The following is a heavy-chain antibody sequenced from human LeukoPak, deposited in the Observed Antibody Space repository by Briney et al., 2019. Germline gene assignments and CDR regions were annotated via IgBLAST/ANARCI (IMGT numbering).Heavy chain of an antibody. CDR1: GGSISSYY. D-gene: IGHD3-22*01. Sequence: PSETLSLTCTVSGGSISSYYWSWIRQPPGEGLEWIGYIYYRGTTTYNPSLKSRVTISVDTSKSLFSLKLTSVTAADTAAYYCARINYDTSGYNLDYWGQGTLVTVSS. CDR2: IYYRGTT. J-gene: IGHJ4*02. CDR3: ARINYDTSGYNLDY. V-gene: IGHV4-59*01.